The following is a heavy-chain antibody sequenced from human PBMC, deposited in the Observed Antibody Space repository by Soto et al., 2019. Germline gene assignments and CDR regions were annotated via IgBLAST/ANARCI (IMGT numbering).Heavy chain of an antibody. J-gene: IGHJ6*02. CDR1: GYTFTSYG. Sequence: ASVKVSCKASGYTFTSYGISWVRQAPGQGLEWMGWISAYNGNTNYAQKLQGRVTMTTDTSTSTAYMELRSLRSDDTAVYYCATTLDSYYYYGMDVWGQGTTVTVSS. V-gene: IGHV1-18*01. CDR3: ATTLDSYYYYGMDV. D-gene: IGHD3-16*01. CDR2: ISAYNGNT.